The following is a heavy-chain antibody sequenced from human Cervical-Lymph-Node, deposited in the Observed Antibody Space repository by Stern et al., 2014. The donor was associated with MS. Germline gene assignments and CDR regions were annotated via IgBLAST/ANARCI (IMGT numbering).Heavy chain of an antibody. CDR1: GFTVKYNY. CDR2: IYSHGKT. Sequence: VQLVESGGGLVQPGGSLRISCAVSGFTVKYNYEIWVRLAPGKGLDWVSLIYSHGKTYYSDAVKDRFTISGDNSGNTVFLQMNSLRIQDSALYFCATFVYGASPRWGKGTLVTVSS. D-gene: IGHD4-17*01. J-gene: IGHJ4*02. V-gene: IGHV3-66*02. CDR3: ATFVYGASPR.